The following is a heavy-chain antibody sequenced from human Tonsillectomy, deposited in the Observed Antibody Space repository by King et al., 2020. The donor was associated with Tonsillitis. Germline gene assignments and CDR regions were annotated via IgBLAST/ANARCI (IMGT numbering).Heavy chain of an antibody. Sequence: VQLVQSGAEVKKPGASVKVSCKVSGYTLTELSMHWVRQAPGKGLEWMGGFDPEDGETIYAQTFQGRVTMTEDTSTDTAYMELSGLRSEDTAVYYCATVFLAEGEVDTAMVTNAFDIWGQGTTVTVSS. CDR3: ATVFLAEGEVDTAMVTNAFDI. CDR1: GYTLTELS. D-gene: IGHD5-18*01. CDR2: FDPEDGET. V-gene: IGHV1-24*01. J-gene: IGHJ3*02.